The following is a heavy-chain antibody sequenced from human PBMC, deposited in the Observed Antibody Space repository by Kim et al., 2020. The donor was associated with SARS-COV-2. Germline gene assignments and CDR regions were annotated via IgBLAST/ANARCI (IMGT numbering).Heavy chain of an antibody. CDR2: IYYTGST. D-gene: IGHD2-2*01. J-gene: IGHJ3*02. CDR1: GGSVSSYY. CDR3: ARNAPGGVRHGFDS. Sequence: SQTLSLTCNVSGGSVSSYYWSWSRQPPGKGLEWSGYIYYTGSTDHNPSIKSRVNFSEETSKNHISISLTSVTTADKAMSYCARNAPGGVRHGFDSGGQGT. V-gene: IGHV4-59*08.